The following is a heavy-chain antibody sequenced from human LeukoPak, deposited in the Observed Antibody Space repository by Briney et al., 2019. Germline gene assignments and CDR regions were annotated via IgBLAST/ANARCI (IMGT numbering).Heavy chain of an antibody. V-gene: IGHV3-21*01. CDR2: ISGSSNYI. CDR1: GFTFSTYS. Sequence: GGSLRLSCAASGFTFSTYSMNWVRQAPGGGLEGVSSISGSSNYIYYADSVKGRFTISRDNAKNSLYLQMNSLRAEDTAVYYCAGEIFGSGSYPDFWGQGTLVTVSS. D-gene: IGHD3-10*01. J-gene: IGHJ4*02. CDR3: AGEIFGSGSYPDF.